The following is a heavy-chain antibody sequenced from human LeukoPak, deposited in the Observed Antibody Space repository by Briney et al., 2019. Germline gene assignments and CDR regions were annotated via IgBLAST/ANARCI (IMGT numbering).Heavy chain of an antibody. J-gene: IGHJ4*02. V-gene: IGHV3-23*01. CDR3: AKAVVVITTTPLDY. CDR2: ISGSSGST. CDR1: GFTFSSYA. Sequence: GGSLRLSCAASGFTFSSYAMSWVRQAPGKGLEWVSAISGSSGSTYYADSVKGRFTISRDNSKNTLYLQMNSLRAEDTAVYYCAKAVVVITTTPLDYWGQGTLVTVSS. D-gene: IGHD3-22*01.